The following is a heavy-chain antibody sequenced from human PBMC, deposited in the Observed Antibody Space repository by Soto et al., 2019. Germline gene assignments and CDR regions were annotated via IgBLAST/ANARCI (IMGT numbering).Heavy chain of an antibody. D-gene: IGHD6-19*01. CDR2: INVGNGNT. J-gene: IGHJ4*02. CDR1: GYTFTSYA. CDR3: ARGSMAGLFDY. V-gene: IGHV1-3*01. Sequence: ASVKVSCKASGYTFTSYAMHWVRQAPGQRLEWMGWINVGNGNTKYSQKFQGRVTITRDTFASTAYMELSSLRSEDTAVYYCARGSMAGLFDYWGQGTLVTVS.